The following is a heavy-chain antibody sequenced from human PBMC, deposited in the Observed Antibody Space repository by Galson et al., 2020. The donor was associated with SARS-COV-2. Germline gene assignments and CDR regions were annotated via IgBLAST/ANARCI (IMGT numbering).Heavy chain of an antibody. V-gene: IGHV3-21*01. CDR3: ARDEGIRGYNYGRLYYGMDV. J-gene: IGHJ6*02. D-gene: IGHD5-18*01. CDR2: ISTSSSYT. CDR1: GFPFSTYS. Sequence: NSRGSLRLSCAASGFPFSTYSMNWVRLAPGKGLEWVSSISTSSSYTYYVDSVKGRFSISRDNPRNSLYLQMNSLRAEDTAVYYCARDEGIRGYNYGRLYYGMDVWGQGTTVTVSS.